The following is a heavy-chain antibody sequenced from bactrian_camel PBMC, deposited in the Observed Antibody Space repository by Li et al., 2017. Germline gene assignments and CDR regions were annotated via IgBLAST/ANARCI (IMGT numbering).Heavy chain of an antibody. CDR3: AAGQGVGWCLDVIRVGAEADFDY. D-gene: IGHD5*01. J-gene: IGHJ4*01. CDR2: INWKGETT. Sequence: LSCTASGLPATTHCVAWFRQAPGKEREGVAVINWKGETTYLDSVEGRFTISQDNAEKTLSLQMNSLKPEDTATYYCAAGQGVGWCLDVIRVGAEADFDYWGHGTQVTVSS. V-gene: IGHV3-3*01. CDR1: GLPATTHC.